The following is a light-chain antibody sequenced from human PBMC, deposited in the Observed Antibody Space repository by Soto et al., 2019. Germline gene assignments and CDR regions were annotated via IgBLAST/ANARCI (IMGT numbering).Light chain of an antibody. Sequence: DIQVTQSPSTLSASVGDRVIIACRASQTADKWVAWYQQKPGKAPNVLIYDASRLESGVPSSFCGSGSGTLFTLTISNLQPDDFATYYCQQYNDYPYTFGQGTKVEI. CDR3: QQYNDYPYT. V-gene: IGKV1-5*01. CDR1: QTADKW. J-gene: IGKJ2*01. CDR2: DAS.